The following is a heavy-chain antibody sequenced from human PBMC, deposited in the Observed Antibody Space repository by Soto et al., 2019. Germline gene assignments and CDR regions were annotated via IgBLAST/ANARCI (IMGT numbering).Heavy chain of an antibody. CDR2: IYPADSDT. CDR3: ATLYGMDV. Sequence: KTGESLKISCQGSGYSFTSYWVGWVRQMPGKGLEWMGIIYPADSDTRYNPSFQGQVTISADKSISTAYLQWSSLKASDTAMYYCATLYGMDVWGQGTTVTVSS. CDR1: GYSFTSYW. J-gene: IGHJ6*02. V-gene: IGHV5-51*03.